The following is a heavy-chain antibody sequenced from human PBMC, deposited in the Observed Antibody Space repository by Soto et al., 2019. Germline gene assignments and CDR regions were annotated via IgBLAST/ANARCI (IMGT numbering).Heavy chain of an antibody. V-gene: IGHV4-30-4*01. CDR3: ARDKDYDSPWSPFFDY. CDR1: GGSISSGDYY. D-gene: IGHD3-22*01. Sequence: PSETLSLTCTVSGGSISSGDYYWSWIRQPPGKGLEWIGYIYYSGSTYYNPSLKSRVTISVDTSKNQFSLKLSSVTAADTAVYYCARDKDYDSPWSPFFDYWGQGTLVTVSS. CDR2: IYYSGST. J-gene: IGHJ4*02.